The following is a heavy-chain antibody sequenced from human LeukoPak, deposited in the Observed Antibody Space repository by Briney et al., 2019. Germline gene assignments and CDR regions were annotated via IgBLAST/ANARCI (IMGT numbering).Heavy chain of an antibody. CDR1: GFTFSSYG. V-gene: IGHV3-30*18. CDR2: ISYDGSNK. J-gene: IGHJ4*02. CDR3: AKDRNGWSYGPCDY. D-gene: IGHD5-18*01. Sequence: GGSLRLSCAASGFTFSSYGMHWVRQAPGKGLEWVAVISYDGSNKYYADSVKGRFTISRDNSKNTLYRQMNSLRAEDTAVYYCAKDRNGWSYGPCDYWGQGTLVTVSS.